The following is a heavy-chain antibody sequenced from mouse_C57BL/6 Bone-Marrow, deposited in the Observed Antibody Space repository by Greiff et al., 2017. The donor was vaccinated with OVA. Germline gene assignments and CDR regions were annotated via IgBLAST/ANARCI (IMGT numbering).Heavy chain of an antibody. Sequence: VQLQQSGAELVRPGASVKLSCTASGFNIKDYYMHWVKQSPEQGLEWIGRIDPEGGDTEYAPKFQGKATMTADTSTNTAYLQLSSLTSEDTAVYYGVLRLYYFDYWGQGTTLTVSS. CDR2: IDPEGGDT. CDR3: VLRLYYFDY. CDR1: GFNIKDYY. J-gene: IGHJ2*01. D-gene: IGHD1-1*01. V-gene: IGHV14-1*01.